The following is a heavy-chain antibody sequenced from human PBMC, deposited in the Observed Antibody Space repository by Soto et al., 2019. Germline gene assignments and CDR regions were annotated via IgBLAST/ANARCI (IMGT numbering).Heavy chain of an antibody. CDR2: INPYNGNT. D-gene: IGHD4-17*01. CDR3: ARGCIAVTTHLCY. J-gene: IGHJ4*02. Sequence: ASVKVSCKASGYTFNTYGITCVRQAPGQGLEWMGWINPYNGNTKFAQKLQDRVTMTTATSTSTAYMELASLRSDDTAVYYCARGCIAVTTHLCYWGQGTLVTVSS. CDR1: GYTFNTYG. V-gene: IGHV1-18*01.